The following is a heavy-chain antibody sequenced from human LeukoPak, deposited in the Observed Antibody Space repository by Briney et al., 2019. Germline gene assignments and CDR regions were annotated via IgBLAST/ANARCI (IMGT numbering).Heavy chain of an antibody. V-gene: IGHV3-33*01. CDR1: GFTFSSYG. CDR3: ARDPIPHGDYDLGGFFDY. Sequence: QPGGSLRLSCAASGFTFSSYGMHWVRQAPGKGLEWVAVIWYDGSNKYYADSVKGRFTISRDNAKNTLYLQMNSLRAEDTAVYYCARDPIPHGDYDLGGFFDYWGQGTLVTVSS. CDR2: IWYDGSNK. D-gene: IGHD4-17*01. J-gene: IGHJ4*02.